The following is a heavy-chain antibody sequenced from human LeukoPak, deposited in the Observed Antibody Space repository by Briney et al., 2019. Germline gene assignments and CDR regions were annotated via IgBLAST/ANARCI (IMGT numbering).Heavy chain of an antibody. Sequence: SETLSLTCTVSGGSISSYYWSWTRQPAGKGLEWIGRIYTSGSTNYNPSLKSRVTMSVDTSKNQFSLKLSSVTAADTAVYYCARSPVVRGVPFDYWGQGTLVTVSS. D-gene: IGHD3-10*01. J-gene: IGHJ4*02. CDR2: IYTSGST. CDR1: GGSISSYY. CDR3: ARSPVVRGVPFDY. V-gene: IGHV4-4*07.